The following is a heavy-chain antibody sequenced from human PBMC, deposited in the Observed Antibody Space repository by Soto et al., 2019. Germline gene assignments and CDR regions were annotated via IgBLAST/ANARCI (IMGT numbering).Heavy chain of an antibody. Sequence: GGSLRLSCAASGFTFSSYGMHWVRQAPGKGLEWVAVISYDGSNKYYADSVKGRFTISRDNSKNTLYLQMNSLRAEDTAVYYCARGGPERRVWALDIWGQGTMVTVSS. CDR1: GFTFSSYG. V-gene: IGHV3-30*03. J-gene: IGHJ3*02. CDR3: ARGGPERRVWALDI. CDR2: ISYDGSNK. D-gene: IGHD1-1*01.